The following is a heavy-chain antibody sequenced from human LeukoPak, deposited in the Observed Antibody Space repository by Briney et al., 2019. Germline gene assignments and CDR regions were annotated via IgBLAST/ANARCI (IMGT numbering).Heavy chain of an antibody. Sequence: SETLSLTCAVYGGSFSGYYWSWIRQPPGKGLEWIGEINHSGSTNYNPSLKSRVTISVDTSKNQFSLKLSSVTAADTAVYYCARLRDYDILTGYSGFDYWGQGTLVTVSS. D-gene: IGHD3-9*01. V-gene: IGHV4-34*01. CDR2: INHSGST. CDR3: ARLRDYDILTGYSGFDY. CDR1: GGSFSGYY. J-gene: IGHJ4*02.